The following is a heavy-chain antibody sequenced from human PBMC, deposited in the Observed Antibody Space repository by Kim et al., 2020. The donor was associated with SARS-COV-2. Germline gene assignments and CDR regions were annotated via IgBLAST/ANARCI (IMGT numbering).Heavy chain of an antibody. V-gene: IGHV3-15*01. Sequence: GGSLRLSCAASQFTFTNAWMSWVRQAPGKGLEWVGRIKSKTDGGTTDYAAPVKGRFTISRDDSKNTLYLQMNSLKTEDTAVYYCTHCRNWYFDLWGRGTLVTVSS. CDR2: IKSKTDGGTT. CDR1: QFTFTNAW. D-gene: IGHD2-21*02. CDR3: THCRNWYFDL. J-gene: IGHJ2*01.